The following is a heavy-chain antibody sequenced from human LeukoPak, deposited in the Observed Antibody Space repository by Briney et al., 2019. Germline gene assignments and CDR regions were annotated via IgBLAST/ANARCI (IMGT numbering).Heavy chain of an antibody. J-gene: IGHJ4*02. V-gene: IGHV1-8*01. CDR3: ARGRGSSWWAFDY. CDR1: GYTFTSYD. D-gene: IGHD6-13*01. CDR2: MNPNSGNT. Sequence: PGASVKVSCKASGYTFTSYDINWVRQATGQGLEWMGWMNPNSGNTGYAQKFQGRVTMTGNTSIDTAYMELSSLRSEGTAVYYCARGRGSSWWAFDYWGQGTLVTVSS.